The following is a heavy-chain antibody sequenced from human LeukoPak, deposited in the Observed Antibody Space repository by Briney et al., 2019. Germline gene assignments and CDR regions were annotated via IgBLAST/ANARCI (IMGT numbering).Heavy chain of an antibody. V-gene: IGHV1-8*02. CDR2: MNPNSGNT. Sequence: ASVKVSCKASGYTFTGYYMHWVRQAPGQGLEWMGWMNPNSGNTGYAQKFQGRVTMTRNTSISTAYMELSSLRSEDTAVYYCARVEPLMITFGGVIVGPHAFDIWGQGTMVTVSS. CDR3: ARVEPLMITFGGVIVGPHAFDI. D-gene: IGHD3-16*02. J-gene: IGHJ3*02. CDR1: GYTFTGYY.